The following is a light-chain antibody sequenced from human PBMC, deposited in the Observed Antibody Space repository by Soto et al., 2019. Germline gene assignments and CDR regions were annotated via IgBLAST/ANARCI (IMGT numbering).Light chain of an antibody. Sequence: IQLTQSPSFLSASIGDRVTITCRASQGISTYLAWYQQKPGKAPKNLIYGASTLQSGVPSRFSGGGSGTEFTLTISSLQPEDFATYYCQELNSYPRTFGQGTKVEFK. CDR1: QGISTY. V-gene: IGKV1-9*01. CDR2: GAS. J-gene: IGKJ1*01. CDR3: QELNSYPRT.